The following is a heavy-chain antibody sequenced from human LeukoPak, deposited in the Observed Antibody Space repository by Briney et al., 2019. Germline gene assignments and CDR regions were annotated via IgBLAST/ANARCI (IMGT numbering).Heavy chain of an antibody. CDR2: IYYSGST. D-gene: IGHD3-10*01. V-gene: IGHV4-59*08. CDR1: GGSFSGYY. Sequence: PSETLSLTCAVYGGSFSGYYWSWIRQPPGKGLEWIGYIYYSGSTNYNPSLKSRVTISVDTSKNQFSLKLSSVTAADTAVYYCASTYYYGSGSYFDYWGQGTLVTVSS. J-gene: IGHJ4*02. CDR3: ASTYYYGSGSYFDY.